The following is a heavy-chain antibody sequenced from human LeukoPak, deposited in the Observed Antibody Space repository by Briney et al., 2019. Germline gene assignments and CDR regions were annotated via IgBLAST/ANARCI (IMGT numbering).Heavy chain of an antibody. CDR3: AKDVIAGQGRNFDS. J-gene: IGHJ4*02. V-gene: IGHV3-23*01. D-gene: IGHD6-13*01. CDR1: GFTFGDYA. Sequence: GGSLRLSCTASGFTFGDYAMSWVRQAPGKGLEWVSSISGSGASTYYMDSVKGRFTISRDNSKNILYLQVNSLRAEDTAIYYCAKDVIAGQGRNFDSWGQGTLITVSS. CDR2: ISGSGAST.